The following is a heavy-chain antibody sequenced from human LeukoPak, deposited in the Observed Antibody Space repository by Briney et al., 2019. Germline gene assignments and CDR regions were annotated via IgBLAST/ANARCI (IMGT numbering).Heavy chain of an antibody. CDR1: GDDFSRSW. Sequence: GESLKISCQVSGDDFSRSWIGWVRQVAGKGLDWMGIIFPEDSDTRYSPSFQGRVTFSADRSTNTAYLHWDSLRASDTAIYFCARHALPRYASTQPFGAWGQGTLVTVSS. D-gene: IGHD2-2*01. J-gene: IGHJ5*02. V-gene: IGHV5-51*01. CDR2: IFPEDSDT. CDR3: ARHALPRYASTQPFGA.